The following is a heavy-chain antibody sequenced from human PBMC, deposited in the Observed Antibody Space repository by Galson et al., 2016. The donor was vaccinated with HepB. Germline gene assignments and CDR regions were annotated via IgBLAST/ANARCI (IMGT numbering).Heavy chain of an antibody. CDR1: GFTSSDSP. J-gene: IGHJ5*02. Sequence: SLRLSCAASGFTSSDSPMHWVRQASGKGLEWVGRIRNKANSYATAYAASVNGRFTISRDDSKNTAYLQMNSLKTEDTAIYYCTTRFLTAATGARGFDPWGQGTLVTVSS. CDR3: TTRFLTAATGARGFDP. D-gene: IGHD6-13*01. CDR2: IRNKANSYAT. V-gene: IGHV3-73*01.